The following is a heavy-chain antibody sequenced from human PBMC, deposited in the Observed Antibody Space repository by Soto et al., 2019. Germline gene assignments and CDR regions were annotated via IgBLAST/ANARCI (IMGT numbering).Heavy chain of an antibody. CDR3: ARGPGYSYGYYYYYGMDV. CDR2: INHSGST. J-gene: IGHJ6*02. D-gene: IGHD5-18*01. Sequence: SETLSLTCTVSGGSISSSSYYWGWLRQPPGQGLEWIGSINHSGSTYYNPSLKSRVTISVDTSKNQFSLKLSSVTAADTAVYYCARGPGYSYGYYYYYGMDVWGQGTTVTVSS. CDR1: GGSISSSSYY. V-gene: IGHV4-39*07.